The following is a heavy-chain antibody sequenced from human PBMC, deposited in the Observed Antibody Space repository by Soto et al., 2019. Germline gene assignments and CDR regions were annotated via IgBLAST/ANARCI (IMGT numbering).Heavy chain of an antibody. V-gene: IGHV3-23*01. Sequence: GGSLRLSYAASGFTFISYAKSWVRQAPGKGLEWVSTIRGSGTSTYYADYVRGRFTICIDNSKNTLYLQMNSLRVEDTAVYYWAKGGTGTIDWFDPWGQGTLVTVSS. CDR2: IRGSGTST. D-gene: IGHD1-7*01. J-gene: IGHJ5*02. CDR3: AKGGTGTIDWFDP. CDR1: GFTFISYA.